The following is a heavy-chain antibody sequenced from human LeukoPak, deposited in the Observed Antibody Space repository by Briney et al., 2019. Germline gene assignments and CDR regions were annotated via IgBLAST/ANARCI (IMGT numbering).Heavy chain of an antibody. CDR3: ARRRYSSAWYDPYFFDY. Sequence: GESLKISCKGSGYSFTGYWIGWVRQMPGKGLEWMGIIYPGDSDTRYSPSFQGQVTISADKSITTAYLQWNSLKASDTAMYYCARRRYSSAWYDPYFFDYWGQGTLVTVSS. J-gene: IGHJ4*02. CDR2: IYPGDSDT. CDR1: GYSFTGYW. D-gene: IGHD6-19*01. V-gene: IGHV5-51*01.